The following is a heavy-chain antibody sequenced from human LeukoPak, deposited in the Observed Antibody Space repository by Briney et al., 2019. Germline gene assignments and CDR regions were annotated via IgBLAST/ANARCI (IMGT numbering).Heavy chain of an antibody. Sequence: ASVKVSCKASGYTFTGYYMHWVRQAPGQGLEWMGWINPNSGGTNYAQKFQGRVTMTRDTSNSTAYMELSRLRSDDTAVYYCARGTALTTMKVQPNWFDPWGQGTLVTVSS. V-gene: IGHV1-2*02. J-gene: IGHJ5*02. CDR2: INPNSGGT. CDR3: ARGTALTTMKVQPNWFDP. D-gene: IGHD3-22*01. CDR1: GYTFTGYY.